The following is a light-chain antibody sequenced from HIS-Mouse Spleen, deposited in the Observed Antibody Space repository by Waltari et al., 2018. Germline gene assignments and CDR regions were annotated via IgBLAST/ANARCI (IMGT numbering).Light chain of an antibody. J-gene: IGLJ2*01. CDR2: KDS. V-gene: IGLV3-10*01. CDR3: YATDSSGNHRV. CDR1: ALPKKY. Sequence: SYELTQPSSVSVSPVETARITCPGDALPKKYASWYQQKSGQAPVLVIYKDSKRPSGIPERFSGSSSGTMATLTISGARVEDEADYYCYATDSSGNHRVFGGGTKLTVL.